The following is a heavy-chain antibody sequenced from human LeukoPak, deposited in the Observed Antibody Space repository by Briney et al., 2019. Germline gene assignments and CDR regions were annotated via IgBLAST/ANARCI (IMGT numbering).Heavy chain of an antibody. Sequence: GASVKVSLKASGYTLPSYYMHRVRQAPGQGLEWMGIINPSDSSTSYAQKFQGRVTMTRDTSTSTIYMELSSLRSEDTAVYYCAKGTNLRQQFGHWFPPCGQGTLVIVSS. CDR3: AKGTNLRQQFGHWFPP. D-gene: IGHD6-13*01. J-gene: IGHJ5*02. V-gene: IGHV1-46*01. CDR2: INPSDSST. CDR1: GYTLPSYY.